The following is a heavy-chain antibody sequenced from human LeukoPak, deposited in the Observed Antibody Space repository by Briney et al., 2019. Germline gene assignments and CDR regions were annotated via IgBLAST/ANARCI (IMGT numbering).Heavy chain of an antibody. CDR3: AKVRSGYSPFDY. CDR1: GFTFSSCS. J-gene: IGHJ4*02. D-gene: IGHD3-3*01. Sequence: PGGSLRLSCAASGFTFSSCSMNWVRQAPGKGLEWVSSISSSSSYIYYADSVKGRFTISRDNAKNSLYLQMNSLRAEDTAVYYCAKVRSGYSPFDYWGQGTLVTVSS. V-gene: IGHV3-21*01. CDR2: ISSSSSYI.